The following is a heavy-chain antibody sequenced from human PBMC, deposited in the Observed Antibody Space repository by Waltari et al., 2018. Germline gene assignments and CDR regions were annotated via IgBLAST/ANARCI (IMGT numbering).Heavy chain of an antibody. D-gene: IGHD3-3*01. CDR3: AKGVTIFGVVITYPYYYGMDV. Sequence: EVQLVESGGGLVQPGGSLRLSCAASGFTFSSYAMSWVRQAPGQGLEWVSAISGSGGTTYDADSVKGRFTSSRDKSKNTLDLQMNSLRAEDTAVYYCAKGVTIFGVVITYPYYYGMDVWGQGTTVTVSS. CDR1: GFTFSSYA. V-gene: IGHV3-23*04. J-gene: IGHJ6*02. CDR2: ISGSGGTT.